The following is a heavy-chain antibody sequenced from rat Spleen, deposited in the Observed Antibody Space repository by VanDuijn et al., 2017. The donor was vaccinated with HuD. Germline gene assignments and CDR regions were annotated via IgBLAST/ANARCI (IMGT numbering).Heavy chain of an antibody. Sequence: EVQLVESGGGLVQPGRSLKLSCAASGFTFSNRAMHWIRQAPTKGLEWVASISPSGGNTFYRDSVKGRFTISRDNAKSTLYLQMDSLQSEDTATYYCTTWDYWHNRFDYWGQGVMVTVSS. CDR1: GFTFSNRA. V-gene: IGHV5-19*01. CDR3: TTWDYWHNRFDY. CDR2: ISPSGGNT. D-gene: IGHD1-6*01. J-gene: IGHJ2*01.